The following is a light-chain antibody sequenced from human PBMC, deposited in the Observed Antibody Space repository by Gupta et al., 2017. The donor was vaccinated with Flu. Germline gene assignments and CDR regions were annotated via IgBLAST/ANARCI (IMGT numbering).Light chain of an antibody. CDR3: QQCDSGRIT. V-gene: IGKV1-39*01. CDR2: AAS. J-gene: IGKJ5*01. CDR1: QRISSY. Sequence: DIQMTQSPSSLSASVGDRVTITCRASQRISSYLNWYQQKPGKAPKLLIYAASSLQSGVPSRFSGSGSGTDFTITITSLQPEDFATYYCQQCDSGRITFGRGTRLEIK.